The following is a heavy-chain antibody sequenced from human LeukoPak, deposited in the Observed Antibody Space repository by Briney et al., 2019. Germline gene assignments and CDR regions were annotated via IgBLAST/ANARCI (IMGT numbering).Heavy chain of an antibody. CDR2: ISSSGSTI. D-gene: IGHD3-10*01. CDR3: AGDYYGSGSYYFEFLASDY. V-gene: IGHV3-48*03. CDR1: GFTFSSYE. Sequence: GGSLRLSCAASGFTFSSYEMNWVRQAPGKGLEWVSYISSSGSTIYYADSVKGRFTISRDNAKNSLYLQMNSLRAEDTAVYYCAGDYYGSGSYYFEFLASDYWGQGTLVTVSS. J-gene: IGHJ4*02.